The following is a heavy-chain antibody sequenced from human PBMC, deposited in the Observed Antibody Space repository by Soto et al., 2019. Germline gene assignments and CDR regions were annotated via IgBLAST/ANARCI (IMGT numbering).Heavy chain of an antibody. D-gene: IGHD3-10*01. V-gene: IGHV2-5*02. CDR2: IYWDDDK. Sequence: QITLKESGPTLVKPTQTLTLTCTFSGLSLSTSGVGVGWIRQPPGKALEWLALIYWDDDKGYRPSLKSRRTITKDTSKNHVVLKMPNMDPVDTATYYCAHRGYDGSGEFDYRGQVTLVAVSS. J-gene: IGHJ4*02. CDR3: AHRGYDGSGEFDY. CDR1: GLSLSTSGVG.